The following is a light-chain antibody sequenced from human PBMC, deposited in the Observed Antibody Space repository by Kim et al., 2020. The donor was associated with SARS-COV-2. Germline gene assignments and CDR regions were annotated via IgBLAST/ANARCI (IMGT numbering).Light chain of an antibody. V-gene: IGKV3-20*01. CDR1: QSISSSY. J-gene: IGKJ3*01. CDR2: AAS. Sequence: SPGERATLSCRASQSISSSYLAWYQQKPGQPPRLLMYAASARATGIPDRFSGSGSGTDFTLTISSLEPEDFAVYYCQHYGISPFTFGPGTKVDIK. CDR3: QHYGISPFT.